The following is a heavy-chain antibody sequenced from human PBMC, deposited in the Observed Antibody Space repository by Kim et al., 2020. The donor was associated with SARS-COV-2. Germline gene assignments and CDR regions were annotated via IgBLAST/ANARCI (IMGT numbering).Heavy chain of an antibody. CDR2: IYSGGST. V-gene: IGHV3-66*02. D-gene: IGHD2-15*01. CDR3: ARDMRLITHSNYYGMDV. J-gene: IGHJ6*02. Sequence: GGSLRLSCAASGFTVSSNYMSWVRQAPGKGLEWVSVIYSGGSTYYADSVKGRFTISRDNSKNTLYLQMNSLRAEDTAVYYCARDMRLITHSNYYGMDVWGQGTTVTVSS. CDR1: GFTVSSNY.